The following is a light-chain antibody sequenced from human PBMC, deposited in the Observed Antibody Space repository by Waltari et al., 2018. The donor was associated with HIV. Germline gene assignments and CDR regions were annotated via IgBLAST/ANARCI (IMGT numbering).Light chain of an antibody. J-gene: IGKJ2*01. CDR1: QDISVD. Sequence: DIQMTQSPFSLSASVGDRVTITFRASQDISVDLGWYQQKPGKAPKRLIYGASNLESGVPSRFSGSRSGTEFTLTINGLQPEDVATYYCLQQYTYPRTFGQGTKLDIK. CDR3: LQQYTYPRT. V-gene: IGKV1-17*01. CDR2: GAS.